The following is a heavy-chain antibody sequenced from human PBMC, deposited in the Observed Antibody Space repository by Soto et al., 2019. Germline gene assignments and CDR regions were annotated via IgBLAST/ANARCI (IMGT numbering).Heavy chain of an antibody. J-gene: IGHJ4*02. V-gene: IGHV3-48*02. D-gene: IGHD3-22*01. CDR1: GFTFSSYS. CDR2: ISSSSSTI. CDR3: ARGLYYYDSSGYWGY. Sequence: EVQLVESGGGLVQPGGSLRLSCAASGFTFSSYSMNWVRQAPGKGLEWVSYISSSSSTIYYAGSVKGRFTISRDNAKNSLYLQMNGLRDEDTAVYYCARGLYYYDSSGYWGYWGQGTLVTVSS.